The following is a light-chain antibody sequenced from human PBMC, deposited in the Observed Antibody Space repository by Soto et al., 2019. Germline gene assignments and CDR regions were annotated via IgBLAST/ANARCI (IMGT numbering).Light chain of an antibody. J-gene: IGKJ4*02. V-gene: IGKV3-20*01. Sequence: EIVLTQSPGTLSLSPGERATLSCRASQSVSSSYLAWYQQKPDQAPRLLIYGASSRAAGIPDRFSGSGSGKDFTLTISRLEPEDFAVYYCQQYGNSLTFGGGTKVGIK. CDR1: QSVSSSY. CDR3: QQYGNSLT. CDR2: GAS.